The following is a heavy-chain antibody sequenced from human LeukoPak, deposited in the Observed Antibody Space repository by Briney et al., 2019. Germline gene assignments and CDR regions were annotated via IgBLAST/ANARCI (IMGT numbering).Heavy chain of an antibody. CDR3: ARDVRWFGELSYYFDY. V-gene: IGHV3-21*01. D-gene: IGHD3-10*01. J-gene: IGHJ4*02. CDR1: GFTFSSYS. Sequence: GGSLRLSCAASGFTFSSYSMNWVRQAPGKGLEWVSSISSSSSYIYYADSVKGRFTISRDNAKNSLYLQMNSPRAEDTAVYYCARDVRWFGELSYYFDYWGQGTLVTVSS. CDR2: ISSSSSYI.